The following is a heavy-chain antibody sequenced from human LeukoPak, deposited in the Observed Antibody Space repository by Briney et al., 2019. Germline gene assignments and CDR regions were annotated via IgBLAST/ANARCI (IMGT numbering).Heavy chain of an antibody. CDR1: GFLFSSYG. V-gene: IGHV3-33*06. D-gene: IGHD5-18*01. Sequence: GRSLRLSCAASGFLFSSYGMHWVRQAPGKGLEWVAVMWYDGSNKYYADSVKGRFTISRDNSKDTLSLQMNSLRAEDTAVYYCAKDIAQGYTFGSIEQDYWGQGTLVTVSS. J-gene: IGHJ4*02. CDR2: MWYDGSNK. CDR3: AKDIAQGYTFGSIEQDY.